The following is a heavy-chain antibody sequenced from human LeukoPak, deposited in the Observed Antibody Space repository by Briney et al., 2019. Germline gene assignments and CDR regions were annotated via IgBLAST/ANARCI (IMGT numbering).Heavy chain of an antibody. D-gene: IGHD6-13*01. CDR3: ARLTSAAGFDY. V-gene: IGHV4-59*08. CDR2: IYYSGST. Sequence: SETLSLTCTVSGGSISSYYWSWTRQPPGKGLEWIGYIYYSGSTNYNPSLKSRVTISVDTSKNQFSLKLSSVTAADTAVYYCARLTSAAGFDYWGQGTLVTVSS. CDR1: GGSISSYY. J-gene: IGHJ4*02.